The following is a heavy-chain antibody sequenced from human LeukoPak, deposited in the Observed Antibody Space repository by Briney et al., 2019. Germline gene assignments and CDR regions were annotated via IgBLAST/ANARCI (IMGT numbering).Heavy chain of an antibody. CDR3: ASVYY. V-gene: IGHV3-21*01. J-gene: IGHJ4*02. D-gene: IGHD2-8*01. Sequence: GGSLRLSCAASGFTFSSYSMNWVRQAPGKGLEWVSSISTGSNHIHYADSVKGRFTISRNNAKNSLYLQMNSLRAEETAVYYCASVYYWGQGTLVTVSS. CDR2: ISTGSNHI. CDR1: GFTFSSYS.